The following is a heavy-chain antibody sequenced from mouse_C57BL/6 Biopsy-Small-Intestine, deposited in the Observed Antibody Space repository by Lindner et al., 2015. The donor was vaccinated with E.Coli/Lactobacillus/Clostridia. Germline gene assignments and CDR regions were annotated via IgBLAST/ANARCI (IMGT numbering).Heavy chain of an antibody. CDR2: IYPGDGDA. CDR3: ARSGQLGKVIFDF. D-gene: IGHD4-1*02. V-gene: IGHV1-80*01. J-gene: IGHJ2*01. Sequence: VQLQESGAELLKPGASVKISCKASGYAFSSYWMNWVKQRPGKGLEWIGQIYPGDGDANFNGKFKGKATLTADKSSSTAFMQLSSLTSEDSAVYFCARSGQLGKVIFDFWGQGTTLTVSS. CDR1: GYAFSSYW.